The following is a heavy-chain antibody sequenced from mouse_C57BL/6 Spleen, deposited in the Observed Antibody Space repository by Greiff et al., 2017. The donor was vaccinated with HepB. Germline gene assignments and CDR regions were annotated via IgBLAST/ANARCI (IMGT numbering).Heavy chain of an antibody. V-gene: IGHV1-22*01. CDR1: GYTFTDYN. CDR2: INPNNGGT. J-gene: IGHJ1*03. Sequence: VQLQQSGPELVKPGASVKMSCKASGYTFTDYNMHWVKQSHGKSLEWIGYINPNNGGTSYNQKFKGKATLTVNKSSSTAYMELRSLTSEDSAVYYCARGRYYSDWYFDVWGTGTTVTVSS. D-gene: IGHD2-12*01. CDR3: ARGRYYSDWYFDV.